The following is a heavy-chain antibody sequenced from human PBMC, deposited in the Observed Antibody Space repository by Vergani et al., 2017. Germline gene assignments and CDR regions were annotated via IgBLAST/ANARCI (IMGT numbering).Heavy chain of an antibody. V-gene: IGHV1-69*01. CDR1: GGTFSSYA. CDR2: IIPIFGTA. J-gene: IGHJ6*03. CDR3: ARGRKGTTEGYYYYYYMDV. Sequence: QVQLVQSGAEVKKPGSSVKVSCKASGGTFSSYAISWVRQAPGQGLEWMGGIIPIFGTANYAQKFQGRVTITADESTSTAYMELSSLRSEDTAVYYCARGRKGTTEGYYYYYYMDVWGKGTTVTVS. D-gene: IGHD1-1*01.